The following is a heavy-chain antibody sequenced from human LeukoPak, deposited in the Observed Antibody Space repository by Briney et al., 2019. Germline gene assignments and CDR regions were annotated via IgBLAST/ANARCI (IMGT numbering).Heavy chain of an antibody. V-gene: IGHV4-59*01. CDR2: IFYSGST. J-gene: IGHJ4*02. Sequence: SETLSLTCTVSGGSISNYYWSWIRQPPGKGLEWIGYIFYSGSTNYNPSLKSRVTISIDTSKNQSSLKLSSVTAADTAVYYCATGSGSYPHNWGQGTLVTVSS. CDR1: GGSISNYY. D-gene: IGHD3-10*01. CDR3: ATGSGSYPHN.